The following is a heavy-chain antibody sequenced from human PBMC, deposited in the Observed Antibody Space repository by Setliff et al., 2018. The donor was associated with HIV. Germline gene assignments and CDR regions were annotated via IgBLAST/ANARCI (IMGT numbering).Heavy chain of an antibody. CDR2: IYIDGST. V-gene: IGHV3-53*05. CDR3: AREDPPADFHFWSGRLAD. Sequence: ETLSLTCDVSGFSISSRYYWGWIRQSPGKGLEWVSVIYIDGSTYYADSVRGRFTISRDNYKNTLYLQMKSLRAEDTAVYYCAREDPPADFHFWSGRLADWGQGSLVTVSS. D-gene: IGHD3-3*02. J-gene: IGHJ4*02. CDR1: GFSISSRYY.